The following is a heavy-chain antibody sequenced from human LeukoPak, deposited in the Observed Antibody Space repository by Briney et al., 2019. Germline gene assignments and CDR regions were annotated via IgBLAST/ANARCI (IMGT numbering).Heavy chain of an antibody. CDR1: GFTFSSYA. CDR2: ISGSGGST. CDR3: AELGITMIGGV. D-gene: IGHD3-10*02. Sequence: TWGSLRLSCAASGFTFSSYAMSWVRQAPGKGLEWVSAISGSGGSTYYADSVKGRFTISRDNAKNSLYLQMNSLRAEDTAVYYCAELGITMIGGVWGKGTTVTISS. J-gene: IGHJ6*04. V-gene: IGHV3-23*01.